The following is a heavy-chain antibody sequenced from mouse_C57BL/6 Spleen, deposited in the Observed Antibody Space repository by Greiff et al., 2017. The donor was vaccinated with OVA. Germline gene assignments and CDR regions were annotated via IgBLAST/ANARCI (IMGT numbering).Heavy chain of an antibody. D-gene: IGHD2-13*01. Sequence: QVQLQQPGAELVRPGSSVKLSCKASGYTFTSYWMHWVKQRPIQGLEWIGNIDPSDSETHYNQKFKDKATLTVDKSSSTAYMQLSSLTSEDSAVYYCAREGPDYRFAYWGQGTLVTVSA. CDR2: IDPSDSET. V-gene: IGHV1-52*01. CDR3: AREGPDYRFAY. CDR1: GYTFTSYW. J-gene: IGHJ3*01.